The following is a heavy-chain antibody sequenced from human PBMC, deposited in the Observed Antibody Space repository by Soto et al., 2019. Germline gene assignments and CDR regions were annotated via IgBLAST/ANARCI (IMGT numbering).Heavy chain of an antibody. CDR3: AGNLDYYGSGSYYY. Sequence: GGSLRLSCAASGFTFSSYGMHWVRQAPGKGLEWVAVIWYDGSNKYYADSVKGRFTISRDNSKNTLYLQMNSLRAEDTAVYYCAGNLDYYGSGSYYYWGQGTLVTVSS. CDR2: IWYDGSNK. CDR1: GFTFSSYG. V-gene: IGHV3-33*01. D-gene: IGHD3-10*01. J-gene: IGHJ4*02.